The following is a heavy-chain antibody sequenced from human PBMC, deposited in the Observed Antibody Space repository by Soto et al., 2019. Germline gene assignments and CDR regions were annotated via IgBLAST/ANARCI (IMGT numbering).Heavy chain of an antibody. V-gene: IGHV4-59*01. CDR1: GATISSYY. D-gene: IGHD6-6*01. CDR2: IHYSGTT. J-gene: IGHJ4*02. Sequence: PSETLSLTCTVSGATISSYYWSWIRQPPGKGLEWMANIHYSGTTNYNPSLASRVTLSVDTYKNQFSLKMTSVTAADIAMYCCETYYSSAIDYWGQGTLVTVSS. CDR3: ETYYSSAIDY.